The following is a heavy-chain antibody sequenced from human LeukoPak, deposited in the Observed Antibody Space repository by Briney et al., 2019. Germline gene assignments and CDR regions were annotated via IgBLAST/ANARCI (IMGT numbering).Heavy chain of an antibody. J-gene: IGHJ5*02. V-gene: IGHV3-11*04. Sequence: PGGSLRLSCAASGFTFSDYYMSWIRQAPGKGPEWVSYISSSGSTIYYADSVKGRFTISRDNAKNSLYLQMNSLRAEDTAVYYCARGHRNTIAVADNWFDPWGQGTLVTVSS. CDR2: ISSSGSTI. CDR1: GFTFSDYY. D-gene: IGHD6-19*01. CDR3: ARGHRNTIAVADNWFDP.